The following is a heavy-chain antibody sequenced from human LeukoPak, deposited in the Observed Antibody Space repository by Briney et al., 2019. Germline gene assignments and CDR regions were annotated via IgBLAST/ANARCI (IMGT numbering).Heavy chain of an antibody. D-gene: IGHD2-2*01. V-gene: IGHV3-33*01. Sequence: PGGSLRLSCAASGFTFSSYGMHWVRQAPGKGLEWVAVIWYDGSNKYYADSVKGRFTISRDNAKNTLYLQMNSLRAEATAVYYCARSTYGRVAYWGQGTLVTVSS. CDR1: GFTFSSYG. CDR3: ARSTYGRVAY. J-gene: IGHJ4*02. CDR2: IWYDGSNK.